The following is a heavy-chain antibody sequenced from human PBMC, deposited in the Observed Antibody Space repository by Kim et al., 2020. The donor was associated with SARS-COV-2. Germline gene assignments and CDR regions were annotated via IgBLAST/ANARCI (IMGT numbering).Heavy chain of an antibody. CDR2: ISGSGGST. D-gene: IGHD2-2*01. V-gene: IGHV3-23*01. CDR1: GFTFSSYA. CDR3: AKGQTPDCSSTSCYLSYYYDYGMDV. J-gene: IGHJ6*02. Sequence: GGSLRLSCAASGFTFSSYAMSWVRQAPGKGLEWVSAISGSGGSTYYADSVKGRFTISRDNSKNTLYLQMNSLRAEDTAVYYCAKGQTPDCSSTSCYLSYYYDYGMDVWGQGTTVTVSS.